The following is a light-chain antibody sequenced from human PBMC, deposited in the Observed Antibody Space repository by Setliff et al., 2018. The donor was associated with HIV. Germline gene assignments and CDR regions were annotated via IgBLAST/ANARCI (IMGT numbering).Light chain of an antibody. CDR3: SSCTSSSTYV. CDR1: SSDIGGYNY. J-gene: IGLJ1*01. V-gene: IGLV2-14*01. Sequence: QSALAQPASVSGSPGQSITISCTGTSSDIGGYNYVSWYQQHPGKAPKLMIYDVSKRSSGVSNRFSGSKSGNTASLTISGLQAEDEADYYCSSCTSSSTYVFGTGTKVTVL. CDR2: DVS.